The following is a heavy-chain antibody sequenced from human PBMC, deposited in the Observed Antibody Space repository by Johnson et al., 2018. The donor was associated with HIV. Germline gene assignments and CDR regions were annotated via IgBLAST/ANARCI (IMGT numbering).Heavy chain of an antibody. CDR2: VNWNGGTT. J-gene: IGHJ3*02. Sequence: VQLVESGGGVVRPGGSLRLSCAASGFIFEDYGMSWVRQLPGKGLEWVSGVNWNGGTTGYADSVKGRLTISRDNAKSTLYLQMNSLRAEDTAVYYCARGAIKYSSSWLGAFDIWGQGTMVTVSS. CDR1: GFIFEDYG. V-gene: IGHV3-20*04. D-gene: IGHD6-6*01. CDR3: ARGAIKYSSSWLGAFDI.